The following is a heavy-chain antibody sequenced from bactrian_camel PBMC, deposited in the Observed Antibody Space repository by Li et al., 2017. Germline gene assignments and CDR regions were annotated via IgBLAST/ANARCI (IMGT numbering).Heavy chain of an antibody. CDR1: RYMYDNGC. Sequence: HVQLVESGGGSVQAGGSLRLSCAASRYMYDNGCMGWFRQAPGKEREGVATIDTDGSTRYADSVKGRFTLSKDNAKNTLYLQMNSLKPEDSAMYYCAADLARYCGAFSGFFARASWGQGTQVTV. CDR2: IDTDGST. D-gene: IGHD2*01. V-gene: IGHV3S53*01. J-gene: IGHJ4*01. CDR3: AADLARYCGAFSGFFARAS.